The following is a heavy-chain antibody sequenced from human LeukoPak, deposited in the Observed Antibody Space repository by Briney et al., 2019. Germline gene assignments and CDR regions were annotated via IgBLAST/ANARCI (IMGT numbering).Heavy chain of an antibody. J-gene: IGHJ4*02. Sequence: GRSLRLSCAASGFTFSSYAMSWVRQAPGKGLGWVSAISGSGGSTYYADSVKGRFTISRDNSMNTLYLQMNSLRAEDTAVYYCAKKVEKSSGYYYGYWGQGTLVTVSS. CDR2: ISGSGGST. D-gene: IGHD3-22*01. V-gene: IGHV3-23*01. CDR1: GFTFSSYA. CDR3: AKKVEKSSGYYYGY.